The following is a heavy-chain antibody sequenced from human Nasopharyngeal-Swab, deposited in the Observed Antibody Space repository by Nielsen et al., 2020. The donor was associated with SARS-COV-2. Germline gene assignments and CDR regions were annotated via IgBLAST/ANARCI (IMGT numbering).Heavy chain of an antibody. V-gene: IGHV3-23*01. CDR1: GFTFSSYA. CDR2: ISGSGDTT. D-gene: IGHD2-21*01. CDR3: AKAPYLRGLDV. Sequence: GGSLRLSCAASGFTFSSYAMSWVRQAPGKGLEWVSIISGSGDTTYYADSVNDRFTISRDNSKNTLYLQMNSLRVEDTALYYCAKAPYLRGLDVWGQGITVTVSS. J-gene: IGHJ6*02.